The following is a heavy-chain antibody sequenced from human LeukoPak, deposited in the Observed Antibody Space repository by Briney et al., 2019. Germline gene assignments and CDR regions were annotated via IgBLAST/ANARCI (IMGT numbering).Heavy chain of an antibody. Sequence: TGGSLRLSCAASGFTFDDYAMHWVRQAPGKGLEWVSGISWNSGSIGYADSVKGRFTISRDNAKNSLYLQMNSLRAEDTAVYYCAKHGFSSGWPQVPSDHWGQGTLVTVSS. D-gene: IGHD6-19*01. CDR2: ISWNSGSI. V-gene: IGHV3-9*01. CDR1: GFTFDDYA. J-gene: IGHJ4*02. CDR3: AKHGFSSGWPQVPSDH.